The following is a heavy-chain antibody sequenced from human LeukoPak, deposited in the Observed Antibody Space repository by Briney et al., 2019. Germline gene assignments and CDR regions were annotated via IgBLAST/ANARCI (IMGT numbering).Heavy chain of an antibody. D-gene: IGHD6-19*01. CDR1: GFTFSSYA. V-gene: IGHV3-23*01. CDR2: INGSGGST. J-gene: IGHJ4*02. Sequence: PGGSLRLSCAASGFTFSSYAMSWVRQAPGKGLEWVSAINGSGGSTYYADSVKGRFTISRDNSKNTLYLQMNSLRAEDTAVYYCAKDPAYIAVAGRFDYWGQGTLVTVSS. CDR3: AKDPAYIAVAGRFDY.